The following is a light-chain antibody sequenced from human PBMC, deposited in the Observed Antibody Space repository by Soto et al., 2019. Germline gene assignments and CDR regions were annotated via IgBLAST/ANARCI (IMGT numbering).Light chain of an antibody. CDR2: EVS. V-gene: IGLV2-14*01. CDR1: STDVGGYNY. J-gene: IGLJ1*01. Sequence: QSALAQPSSVSGSPGQSITISCTGTSTDVGGYNYVSWYQHHPGKGPKLIIYEVSNRPSGVSDRFSGSKSGNKASLIISNLEAEDESDYYCGSYTRTDTPFVFGTGTKFTVL. CDR3: GSYTRTDTPFV.